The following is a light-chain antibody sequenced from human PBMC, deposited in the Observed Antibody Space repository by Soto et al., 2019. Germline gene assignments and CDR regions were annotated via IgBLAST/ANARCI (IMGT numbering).Light chain of an antibody. Sequence: EIVLTQSPATLSLSPGERATLSCRASQSVSSYLAWYQQKPCQAPRLLIYDASNRATGIPARFSGSGSGTDFTLTISSLEPEEFAVYYCQQRSNWPPYTFGQGTKLEIK. J-gene: IGKJ2*01. V-gene: IGKV3-11*01. CDR1: QSVSSY. CDR3: QQRSNWPPYT. CDR2: DAS.